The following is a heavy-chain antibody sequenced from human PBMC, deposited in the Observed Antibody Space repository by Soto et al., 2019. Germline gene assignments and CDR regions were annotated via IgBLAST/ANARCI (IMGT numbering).Heavy chain of an antibody. D-gene: IGHD3-10*01. V-gene: IGHV3-30*03. CDR1: GFDFRSYG. CDR3: ARDSGWPILPFAS. J-gene: IGHJ4*02. CDR2: ASYDGSET. Sequence: QVQLVESGGGVVQPGRSLRLACAASGFDFRSYGIHWVRQAPGRGLEWVAAASYDGSETYYADSAKGRFTVSKEISKNTVCLQMNALRHEDTALYFCARDSGWPILPFASWGQGTLVTVSS.